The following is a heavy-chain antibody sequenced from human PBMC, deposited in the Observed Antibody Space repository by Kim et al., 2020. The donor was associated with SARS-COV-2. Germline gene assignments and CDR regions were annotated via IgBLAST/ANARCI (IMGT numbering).Heavy chain of an antibody. CDR2: IKQDGSEK. J-gene: IGHJ4*02. Sequence: GGSLRLSCAASGFTFSSYWMSWVRQAPGKGLEWVANIKQDGSEKYYVDSVKGRFTISRDNAKNSLYLQMNSLRAEDTAVYYCAREAKYYYDSSGRNFDYWGQGTLVTVSS. V-gene: IGHV3-7*01. CDR3: AREAKYYYDSSGRNFDY. CDR1: GFTFSSYW. D-gene: IGHD3-22*01.